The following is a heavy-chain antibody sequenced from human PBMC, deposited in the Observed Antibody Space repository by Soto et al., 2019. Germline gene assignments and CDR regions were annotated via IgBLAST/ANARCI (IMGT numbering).Heavy chain of an antibody. CDR3: ARTAGSYPEVGGMDV. CDR2: IYYSGST. D-gene: IGHD1-26*01. CDR1: GGSISRGGYY. Sequence: SENQSLTCTVSGGSISRGGYYLSWIRQHPGKDLEWIGYIYYSGSTYYNPTLKSRDTITVDTSKNQFSLKLSSVTAADSAVYYFARTAGSYPEVGGMDVWGQGTTVTVSS. J-gene: IGHJ6*02. V-gene: IGHV4-31*03.